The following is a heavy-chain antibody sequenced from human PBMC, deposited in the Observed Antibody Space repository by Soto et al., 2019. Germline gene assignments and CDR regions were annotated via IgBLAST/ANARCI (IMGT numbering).Heavy chain of an antibody. Sequence: KTSETLSLTCTVSGGSVSSGSYYWSWIRQPPGKGLEWIGYIYYSGSTNYNPSLKSRVTISVDTSKNQFSLKLSSVTAADTAVYYCARGGNVEMSPAAILAYYYGMDVWGQGTTVTVSS. J-gene: IGHJ6*02. CDR1: GGSVSSGSYY. CDR3: ARGGNVEMSPAAILAYYYGMDV. V-gene: IGHV4-61*01. CDR2: IYYSGST. D-gene: IGHD2-2*02.